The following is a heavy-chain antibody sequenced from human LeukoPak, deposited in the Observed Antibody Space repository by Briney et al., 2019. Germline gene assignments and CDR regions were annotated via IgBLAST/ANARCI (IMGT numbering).Heavy chain of an antibody. D-gene: IGHD3-10*01. CDR2: IYYIGST. V-gene: IGHV4-59*01. J-gene: IGHJ4*02. CDR1: GGSISSYY. CDR3: ARGKGYYYGSGSRIGTFAY. Sequence: PSETLSLTCTVSGGSISSYYWSWIRQPPGKGLEWIGYIYYIGSTNYNPSLKSRVTISVDTSKNKFSLKLSSVTAADTAVYYCARGKGYYYGSGSRIGTFAYWGQGTLVTVSS.